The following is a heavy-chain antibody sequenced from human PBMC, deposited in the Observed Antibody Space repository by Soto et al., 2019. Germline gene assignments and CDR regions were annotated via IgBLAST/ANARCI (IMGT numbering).Heavy chain of an antibody. Sequence: SETLSLTCAVSSGSISSSNWWSWVRQPPGKGLEWIGEIYHSGSTNYNPSLKSRVTISVDKSKNQFSLKLSSVTAADTAVYYCARGPEEQQLVLGRWFDPWGQGTLVTVSS. V-gene: IGHV4-4*02. J-gene: IGHJ5*02. D-gene: IGHD6-13*01. CDR1: SGSISSSNW. CDR3: ARGPEEQQLVLGRWFDP. CDR2: IYHSGST.